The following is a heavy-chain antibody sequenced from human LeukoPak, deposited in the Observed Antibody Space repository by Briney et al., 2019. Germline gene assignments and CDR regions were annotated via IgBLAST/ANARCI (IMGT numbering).Heavy chain of an antibody. V-gene: IGHV4-61*02. CDR2: IYGSGTT. D-gene: IGHD3-3*01. CDR1: GGSVSSATYY. Sequence: SQTLSLTCTVSGGSVSSATYYWSWIRQPAGEGLEWIGRIYGSGTTNYNPSLKSRVTISLDASENQFSLKLSSVTAADTAVYYCARDRRGKSYYDFWSGSHYYYYMDVWGKGTTVTVSS. CDR3: ARDRRGKSYYDFWSGSHYYYYMDV. J-gene: IGHJ6*03.